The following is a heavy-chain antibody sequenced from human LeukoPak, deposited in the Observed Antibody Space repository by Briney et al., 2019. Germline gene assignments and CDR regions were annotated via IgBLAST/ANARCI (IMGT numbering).Heavy chain of an antibody. V-gene: IGHV1-69*01. CDR2: IIPIFGTA. Sequence: SVKVSCKASGGTFSSYAISWVRQAPGQGLEWMGGIIPIFGTANYAQKSQGRVTITADESTSTAYMELSSLRSEDTAVYYCARVARCGGDCYSGEYFQHWGQGTLVTVSS. CDR3: ARVARCGGDCYSGEYFQH. D-gene: IGHD2-21*01. J-gene: IGHJ1*01. CDR1: GGTFSSYA.